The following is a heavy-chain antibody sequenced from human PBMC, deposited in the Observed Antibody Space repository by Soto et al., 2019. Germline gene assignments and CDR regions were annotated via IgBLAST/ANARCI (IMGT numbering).Heavy chain of an antibody. Sequence: QVQLVQSGAEVKKPGASVKVSCKASGYTFTSYDINWVRQATGQGLEWMGWMNPNSGNTGSAQKFQGRVTMTRNTSLSTAYMELSSLRSEDTAVYYCARGINYYASGDDAFDIWGQGTMVTVSS. D-gene: IGHD3-10*01. J-gene: IGHJ3*02. CDR3: ARGINYYASGDDAFDI. CDR2: MNPNSGNT. V-gene: IGHV1-8*01. CDR1: GYTFTSYD.